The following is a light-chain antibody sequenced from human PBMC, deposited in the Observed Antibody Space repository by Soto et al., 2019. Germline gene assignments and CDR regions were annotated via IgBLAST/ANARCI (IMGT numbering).Light chain of an antibody. V-gene: IGLV2-14*01. CDR2: HVS. CDR3: SSYTSTSTYV. CDR1: SSDVGGYNY. J-gene: IGLJ1*01. Sequence: QSALTQPASVSGSPGQSITISCTGTSSDVGGYNYVSWYQQYPGKAPKLMIYHVSNRPSGVSNRFSGSKSGNSASLTISGXQAEDEADYYCSSYTSTSTYVFGTGTKLTVL.